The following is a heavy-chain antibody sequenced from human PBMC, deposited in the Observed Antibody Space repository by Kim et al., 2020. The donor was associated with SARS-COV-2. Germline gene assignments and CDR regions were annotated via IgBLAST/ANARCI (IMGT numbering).Heavy chain of an antibody. D-gene: IGHD2-2*03. CDR3: ASGYCSSTSCYGGGWYFDP. CDR1: GGSISSGGYY. CDR2: NYYSGSN. V-gene: IGHV4-31*03. Sequence: SETLSLTCTVSGGSISSGGYYWSWIRQHPGKGLEGIGYNYYSGSNYYNPSLKSRVTVSVDTSKNQFSLKLSSVTAADTAVYYCASGYCSSTSCYGGGWYFDPWGRGTLVTVSS. J-gene: IGHJ2*01.